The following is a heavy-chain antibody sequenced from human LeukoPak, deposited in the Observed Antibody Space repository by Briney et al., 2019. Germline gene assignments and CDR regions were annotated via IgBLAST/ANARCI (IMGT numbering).Heavy chain of an antibody. V-gene: IGHV1-2*02. J-gene: IGHJ4*02. CDR3: ARELYDSCGYHY. CDR2: INPNSGGT. Sequence: ASVKVSCKASGYIFTDYYIHWVRQAPGQGLEWMGWINPNSGGTNYAQKFQGRVTMTRDTSISTAYMELSRLRSDDTAVYFCARELYDSCGYHYWGQGTLVTVSS. CDR1: GYIFTDYY. D-gene: IGHD3-22*01.